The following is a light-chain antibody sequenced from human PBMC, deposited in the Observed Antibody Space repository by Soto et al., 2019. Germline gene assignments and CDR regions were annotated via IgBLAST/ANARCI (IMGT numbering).Light chain of an antibody. J-gene: IGKJ4*01. Sequence: IVLTQTPGTLSLSPGERATLSCRAIQSVSSSYLAWYQQKPGQGPRLLIYGASSRATGIPDRFSGSGSGTDFTLTISRLEPEDFAVYYCQQYGSSPQLTFGGGTKVDIK. CDR2: GAS. CDR3: QQYGSSPQLT. V-gene: IGKV3-20*01. CDR1: QSVSSSY.